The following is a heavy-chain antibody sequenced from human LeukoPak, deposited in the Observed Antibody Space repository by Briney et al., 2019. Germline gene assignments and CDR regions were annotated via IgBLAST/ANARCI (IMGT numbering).Heavy chain of an antibody. V-gene: IGHV3-23*01. D-gene: IGHD3-9*01. Sequence: HPGGSLRLSCAASGFIFSRYGMSWVRQAPGKGLEWVSAISGSGGTTYYADSVKGRFTISRDNAKNSLYLQMNSLRAEDTAVYYCARGGGYFDWLFHFDYWGQGTLVTVSS. CDR2: ISGSGGTT. CDR3: ARGGGYFDWLFHFDY. J-gene: IGHJ4*02. CDR1: GFIFSRYG.